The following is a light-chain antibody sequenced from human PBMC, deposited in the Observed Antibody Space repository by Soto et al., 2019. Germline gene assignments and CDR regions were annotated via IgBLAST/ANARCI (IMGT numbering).Light chain of an antibody. CDR3: QQYGSSPWT. CDR2: VAS. Sequence: EIVLTQSPGTLSLSPGDRATLSCRASQSVSSGYLAWYQQKPGQAPRLLMYVASNRAAGIPDRFSGSGSGTDFTLTISRLEPEDFAVYYCQQYGSSPWTFGQGTKVEIK. V-gene: IGKV3-20*01. CDR1: QSVSSGY. J-gene: IGKJ1*01.